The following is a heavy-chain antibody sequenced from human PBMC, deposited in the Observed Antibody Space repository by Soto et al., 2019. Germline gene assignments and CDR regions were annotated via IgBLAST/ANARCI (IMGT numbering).Heavy chain of an antibody. J-gene: IGHJ6*02. V-gene: IGHV1-24*01. CDR3: ARDLGIAARPHAEKNYYGMDV. CDR2: FDPEDGET. D-gene: IGHD6-6*01. CDR1: GYTLTELS. Sequence: GSSVKVSCKVSGYTLTELSMHWVRQAPGKGLEWMGGFDPEDGETIYAQKFQGRVTMTEDTSTDTAYMELSSLRSEDTAVYYCARDLGIAARPHAEKNYYGMDVWGQGTTVTVSS.